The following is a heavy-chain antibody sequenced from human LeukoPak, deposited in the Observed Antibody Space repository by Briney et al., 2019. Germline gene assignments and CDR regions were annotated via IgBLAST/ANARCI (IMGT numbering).Heavy chain of an antibody. CDR3: ARQGPLGELSLFDY. V-gene: IGHV4-39*01. CDR2: MYYSGST. CDR1: GGSISSSSYD. J-gene: IGHJ4*02. D-gene: IGHD3-16*02. Sequence: SETLSLTCTVAGGSISSSSYDWGWIRQPQGKGREWIVRMYYSGSTYYNPCRKSRITITVETKKNAYSLKLSSVTAADTAVYYCARQGPLGELSLFDYWGQGTLVTVSS.